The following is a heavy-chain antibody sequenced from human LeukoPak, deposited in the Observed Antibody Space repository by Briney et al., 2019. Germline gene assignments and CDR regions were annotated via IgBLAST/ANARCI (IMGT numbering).Heavy chain of an antibody. Sequence: PGGSLRLSCAASTFTFSSYEMNWVRQAPGKGLEWVSYITSRGGTKFYAASVKGRFTISRDNAQNSLFLQMSSLRTEDTAIYYCARDLQAGSGNPYGAFDIWGPGTMVTVSP. CDR1: TFTFSSYE. D-gene: IGHD3-10*01. CDR2: ITSRGGTK. J-gene: IGHJ3*02. CDR3: ARDLQAGSGNPYGAFDI. V-gene: IGHV3-48*03.